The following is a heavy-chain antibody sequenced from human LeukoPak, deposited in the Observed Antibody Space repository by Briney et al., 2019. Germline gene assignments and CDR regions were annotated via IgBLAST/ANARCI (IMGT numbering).Heavy chain of an antibody. J-gene: IGHJ4*02. Sequence: SVKVSCKASGGTFSSYAISWVRQAPGQGLEWMGGIIPVFGTANYAQKFQGRVTITADESTSTAYMELSSLRSEDTAVYYCARETYYYDSSGYKFSYYFDYWGQGTLVTVSS. D-gene: IGHD3-22*01. CDR1: GGTFSSYA. V-gene: IGHV1-69*13. CDR3: ARETYYYDSSGYKFSYYFDY. CDR2: IIPVFGTA.